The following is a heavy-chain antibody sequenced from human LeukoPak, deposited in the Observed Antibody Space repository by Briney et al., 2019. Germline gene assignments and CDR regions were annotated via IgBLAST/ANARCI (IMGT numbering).Heavy chain of an antibody. J-gene: IGHJ4*02. D-gene: IGHD3-22*01. CDR1: GFTFSSYA. CDR2: ISGSGATI. CDR3: AKDERSSGYFLDY. V-gene: IGHV3-23*01. Sequence: GGSLRLSCAASGFTFSSYAMSWVRQAPGKGLEWVSLISGSGATIYYADSLKGRFTISRDNFKNTLYLQMNSLRAEDTAVYYCAKDERSSGYFLDYWGRGTLVTVSS.